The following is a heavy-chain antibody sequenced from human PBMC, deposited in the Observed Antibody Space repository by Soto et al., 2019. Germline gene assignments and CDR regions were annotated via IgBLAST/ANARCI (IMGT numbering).Heavy chain of an antibody. CDR3: VKEGSTGASGDDY. D-gene: IGHD4-4*01. V-gene: IGHV3-23*01. CDR1: GFTFSSYA. Sequence: EVQLLESGGGLVQPGGSLRLSCAASGFTFSSYAMTWVRQAPGKGLEWVSLILGGSGKTYYADSVKGRFTISRDNSKNTLYLQMNSPRAEDSAVYYCVKEGSTGASGDDYWGQGTLVTVSS. J-gene: IGHJ4*02. CDR2: ILGGSGKT.